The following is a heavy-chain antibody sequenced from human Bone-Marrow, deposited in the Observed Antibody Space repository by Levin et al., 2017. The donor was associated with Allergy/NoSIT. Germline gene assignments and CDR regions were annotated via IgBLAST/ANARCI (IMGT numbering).Heavy chain of an antibody. D-gene: IGHD3-3*01. V-gene: IGHV3-23*01. CDR1: GFIFNNDA. CDR2: ISGTGDNT. CDR3: AKSLPDEEPYDFLSGSPFDF. Sequence: GGSLRLSCAASGFIFNNDAMNWVRQAPGKGLEWLSSISGTGDNTFYADSVKGRFTMSRDNSENTVFLEMNDLRVEDTAVYYCAKSLPDEEPYDFLSGSPFDFWGQGTLLTVSS. J-gene: IGHJ4*02.